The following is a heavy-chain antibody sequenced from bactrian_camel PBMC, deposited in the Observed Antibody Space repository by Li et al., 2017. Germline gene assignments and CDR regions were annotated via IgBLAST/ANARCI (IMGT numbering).Heavy chain of an antibody. Sequence: ESGGGSVQPGGSLRLSCAASEFTFRNYGMTWVRQAPGKGLEWVSAIASDGGMTYYADSVKGRFTISRDNAKNTLYLQLNSLKTEDTAKYYCASVGYANDWYSSDFASWGQGTQVTVS. V-gene: IGHV3S40*01. CDR1: EFTFRNYG. J-gene: IGHJ6*01. CDR2: IASDGGMT. D-gene: IGHD1*01. CDR3: ASVGYANDWYSSDFAS.